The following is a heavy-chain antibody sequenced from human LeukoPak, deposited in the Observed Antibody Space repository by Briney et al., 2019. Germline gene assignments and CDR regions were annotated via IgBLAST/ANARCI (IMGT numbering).Heavy chain of an antibody. CDR3: ARLDCISNTCYNY. D-gene: IGHD2-21*01. CDR1: GDSITSDY. CDR2: INYSGNS. Sequence: SETPSLTCIVSGDSITSDYWSWIRQSPGKGLEWIGYINYSGNSEYNPSLKSRVTISVDRSKKQVSLKMTSVTAADTAVYYCARLDCISNTCYNYWALGALVTVSS. J-gene: IGHJ4*02. V-gene: IGHV4-59*08.